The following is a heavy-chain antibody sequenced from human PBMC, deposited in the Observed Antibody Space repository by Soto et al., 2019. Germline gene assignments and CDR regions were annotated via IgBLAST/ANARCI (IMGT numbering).Heavy chain of an antibody. CDR2: IYYSGST. CDR3: ARDYYGSGPMPE. Sequence: QVQLQESGPGLVKPSETLSLTCTVSGGSISSYYWSWIRQPPGKGLEWIGYIYYSGSTNYNPSLKGRVTLSVDTDKNQFSLKLSSVTAADTAVYYCARDYYGSGPMPEWGQGTLVIVSS. D-gene: IGHD3-10*01. CDR1: GGSISSYY. V-gene: IGHV4-59*01. J-gene: IGHJ4*02.